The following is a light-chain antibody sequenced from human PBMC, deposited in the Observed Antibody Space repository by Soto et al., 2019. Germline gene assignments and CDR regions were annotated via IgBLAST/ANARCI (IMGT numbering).Light chain of an antibody. V-gene: IGKV1-39*01. CDR1: QTIRND. J-gene: IGKJ5*01. CDR3: QQSYSTPPYT. Sequence: DIQRTQSPSSLSASVGDRVTITCRASQTIRNDLYWYQQKPGKPPKLLIYAASSLQGGVPSRFSGSGSGTDFTLTISSLQPEDFATYYCQQSYSTPPYTFGQGTRMEIK. CDR2: AAS.